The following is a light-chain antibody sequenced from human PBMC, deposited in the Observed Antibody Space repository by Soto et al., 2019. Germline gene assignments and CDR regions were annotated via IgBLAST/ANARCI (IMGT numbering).Light chain of an antibody. CDR1: SSNIGAGYD. J-gene: IGLJ3*02. CDR2: GNS. CDR3: QSYDSSLSGGV. V-gene: IGLV1-40*01. Sequence: QSVLTQPPSVSGAPGQRVTISCTGSSSNIGAGYDVKWYQQLPGTAPKLLIYGNSNRPSGVPDRFSGSKSGTSASLAITGVQAEEEADYYCQSYDSSLSGGVFGGGTEVAVL.